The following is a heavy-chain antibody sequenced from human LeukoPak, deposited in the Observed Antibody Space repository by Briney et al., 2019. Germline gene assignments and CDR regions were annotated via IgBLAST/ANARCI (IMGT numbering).Heavy chain of an antibody. J-gene: IGHJ4*02. CDR1: GYTFTSYY. Sequence: ASVKVSCKASGYTFTSYYMHWVRQAPGQGLEWMGIINPSGGSTSYAQKFQGRVTMTRDTSTNTVYMELSSLRSEDTAVYYCARDREYCSSTSCYTTDPYDYWGQGTLVTVSS. D-gene: IGHD2-2*02. CDR2: INPSGGST. CDR3: ARDREYCSSTSCYTTDPYDY. V-gene: IGHV1-46*01.